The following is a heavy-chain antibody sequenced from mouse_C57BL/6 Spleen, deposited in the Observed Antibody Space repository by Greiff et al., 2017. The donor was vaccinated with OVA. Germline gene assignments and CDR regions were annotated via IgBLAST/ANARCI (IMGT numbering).Heavy chain of an antibody. J-gene: IGHJ3*01. Sequence: EVQGVESGEGLVKPGGSLKLSCAASGFTFSSYAMSWVRQTPEKRLEWVAYISSGGDHFYYAATVKGRFTTSRDNARNTLYLQMSSLKSEDTAMYYCTRDDGSSYGRFAYWGQGTLVTVAA. CDR2: ISSGGDHF. CDR1: GFTFSSYA. V-gene: IGHV5-9-1*02. CDR3: TRDDGSSYGRFAY. D-gene: IGHD1-1*01.